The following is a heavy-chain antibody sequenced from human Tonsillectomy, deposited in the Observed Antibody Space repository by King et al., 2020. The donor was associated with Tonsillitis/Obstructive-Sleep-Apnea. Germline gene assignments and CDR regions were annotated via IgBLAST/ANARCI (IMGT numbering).Heavy chain of an antibody. CDR1: GFNFDDYA. V-gene: IGHV3-9*01. J-gene: IGHJ5*02. CDR2: ISWNSDSI. D-gene: IGHD1-26*01. Sequence: VQLVESGGGLIQPGRSLRLSCAVSGFNFDDYAMHWVRHTPGKGLEWVSGISWNSDSIGYGDSVKGRFTISRDNAKKSLYLQMNSLRVEDTALYYCAKDVSCGIRAVWNRFDPWGQGTLVTVSS. CDR3: AKDVSCGIRAVWNRFDP.